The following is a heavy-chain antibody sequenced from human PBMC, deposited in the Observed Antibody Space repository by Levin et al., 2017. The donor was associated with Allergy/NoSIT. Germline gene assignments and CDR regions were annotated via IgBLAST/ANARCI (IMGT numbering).Heavy chain of an antibody. V-gene: IGHV3-30-3*01. CDR1: GFAFSNFP. J-gene: IGHJ4*02. CDR3: AREMREEERGFDY. Sequence: RGESLKISCAASGFAFSNFPMHWVRQAPGKGLQWVAFISNDGSTKFYGQSVEGRFTISRDNSKNTLSLQMNSLTSEDTGVYYCAREMREEERGFDYWGQGTLVTVSS. D-gene: IGHD1-1*01. CDR2: ISNDGSTK.